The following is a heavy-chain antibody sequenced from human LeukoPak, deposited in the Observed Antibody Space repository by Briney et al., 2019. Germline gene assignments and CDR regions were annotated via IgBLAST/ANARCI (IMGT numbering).Heavy chain of an antibody. D-gene: IGHD4-23*01. CDR1: GFTFGDYA. CDR2: ISWNSGST. Sequence: PGGSLRLSCAASGFTFGDYAMHWVRQAPGKGLEWASGISWNSGSTGYADSVKGRFTISRDNAKNSLYLQMNSLRAEDTALYYCAKDGDYGGNSAYFQHWGQGTLVTVSS. J-gene: IGHJ1*01. CDR3: AKDGDYGGNSAYFQH. V-gene: IGHV3-9*01.